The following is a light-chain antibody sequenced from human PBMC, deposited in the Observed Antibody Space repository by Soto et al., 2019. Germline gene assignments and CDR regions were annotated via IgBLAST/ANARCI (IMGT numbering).Light chain of an antibody. Sequence: AIQLTQSPSSLSASVGDRVTITCRASQGIATDLGWYQQKPGKAPMLLIFGASFLQSGVPSRFSGSGSGTDFTLTINGLQPEDFATYYCIQNYYSFRTFGQGTKVEIK. CDR3: IQNYYSFRT. CDR1: QGIATD. CDR2: GAS. J-gene: IGKJ1*01. V-gene: IGKV1-6*01.